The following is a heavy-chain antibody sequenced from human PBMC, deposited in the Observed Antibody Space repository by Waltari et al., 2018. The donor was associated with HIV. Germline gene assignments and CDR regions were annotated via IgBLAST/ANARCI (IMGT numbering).Heavy chain of an antibody. D-gene: IGHD2-15*01. V-gene: IGHV6-1*01. Sequence: QVQLQQSGPGLVKPSQTLSLTCAISGDSVSSNSAAWNWIRQSPSRGLEWLGRTYYRSKWYKDYAVSVKSRITINPDPSKNQFSLQLNSVTPEDTAVYYCARGRYCSGGSCYGWYFDLWGRGTLVTVSS. CDR2: TYYRSKWYK. CDR3: ARGRYCSGGSCYGWYFDL. J-gene: IGHJ2*01. CDR1: GDSVSSNSAA.